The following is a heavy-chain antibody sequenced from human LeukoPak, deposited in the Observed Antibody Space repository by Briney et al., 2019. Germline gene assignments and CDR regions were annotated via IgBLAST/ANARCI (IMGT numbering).Heavy chain of an antibody. CDR2: IYPGDSDT. J-gene: IGHJ6*03. V-gene: IGHV5-51*01. CDR3: ARHVPITMVRGAPFYYMDV. CDR1: GYSFTSYW. Sequence: GESLKISCKGSGYSFTSYWIGWVRQMPGKGLEWMGIIYPGDSDTRYSPSFQGQVTISADKSISTAYLQWSSLKASDTAMYYCARHVPITMVRGAPFYYMDVWGKGTTVTVSS. D-gene: IGHD3-10*01.